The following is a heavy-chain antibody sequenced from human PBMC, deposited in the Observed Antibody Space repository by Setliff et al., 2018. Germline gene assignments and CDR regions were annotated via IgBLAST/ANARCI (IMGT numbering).Heavy chain of an antibody. CDR1: GFTFSSYW. V-gene: IGHV3-74*01. CDR2: IKADGSTT. D-gene: IGHD6-19*01. CDR3: ARETAVAGQYYFDY. J-gene: IGHJ4*02. Sequence: GGSLRLSCSTSGFTFSSYWMHWVRQAPGKGLVWVSRIKADGSTTYYADSVKGRFTVSRDNAKNTLYLQMNSLRADDTAVYYCARETAVAGQYYFDYCGQGTLVTVSS.